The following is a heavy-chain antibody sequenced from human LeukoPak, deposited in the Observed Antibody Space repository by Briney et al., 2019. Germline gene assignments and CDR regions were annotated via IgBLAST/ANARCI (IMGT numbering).Heavy chain of an antibody. V-gene: IGHV4-34*01. CDR3: ARDRRVFDY. CDR2: INHSGST. Sequence: PSETLSLTCAVYGGSFSGYYWSWIRQPPGKGLEWIGEINHSGSTNYNPSLKSRVTISVDTSKNQFSLKLSSVTAADTAVYYCARDRRVFDYWGQGTLVTVSS. CDR1: GGSFSGYY. J-gene: IGHJ4*02. D-gene: IGHD3-16*02.